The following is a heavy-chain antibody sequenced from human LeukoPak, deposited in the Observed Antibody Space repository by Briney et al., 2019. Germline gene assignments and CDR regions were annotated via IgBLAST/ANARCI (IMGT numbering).Heavy chain of an antibody. J-gene: IGHJ5*02. CDR3: ARSRYCSSTSCYPNWFDP. Sequence: GGSLRLSCAASGFTFSSYSMNWVRQAPGKGLEWVSYISSSSSSTIYYADSVKGRFTISRDNAKNSLYLQMNSLRAEDTAVYYCARSRYCSSTSCYPNWFDPWGQGTLVTVSS. CDR1: GFTFSSYS. V-gene: IGHV3-48*01. D-gene: IGHD2-2*01. CDR2: ISSSSSSTI.